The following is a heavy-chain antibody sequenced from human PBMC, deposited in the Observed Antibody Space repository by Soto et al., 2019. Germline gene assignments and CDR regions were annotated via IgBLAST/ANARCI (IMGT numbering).Heavy chain of an antibody. CDR2: IYYSGST. CDR3: ARDLRVSGYSYGRDYYYYGMDV. CDR1: GGSISSGGYY. Sequence: SETLSLTCTVSGGSISSGGYYWSWIRQHPGKGLEWIGYIYYSGSTYYNPSLKSRVTISVDTSKNQFSLKLSSVTAADTAVYYCARDLRVSGYSYGRDYYYYGMDVWGQGTLVTV. J-gene: IGHJ6*02. D-gene: IGHD5-18*01. V-gene: IGHV4-31*03.